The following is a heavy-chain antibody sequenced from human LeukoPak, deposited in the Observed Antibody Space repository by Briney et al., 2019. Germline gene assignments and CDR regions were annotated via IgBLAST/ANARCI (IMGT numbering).Heavy chain of an antibody. J-gene: IGHJ4*02. CDR1: GFTFSSYA. CDR2: ISYDGSNK. Sequence: GGSLRLSCAASGFTFSSYAMHWVRQAPGKGLEWVAVISYDGSNKYYADSVRGRFTISRDNSKNTLYLQMNSLRAEDTAVYYCASPNGAWGQGTLVTVSS. D-gene: IGHD4-17*01. V-gene: IGHV3-30-3*02. CDR3: ASPNGA.